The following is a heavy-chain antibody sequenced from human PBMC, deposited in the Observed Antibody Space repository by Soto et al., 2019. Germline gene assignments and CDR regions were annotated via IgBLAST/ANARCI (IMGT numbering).Heavy chain of an antibody. CDR3: ARSGVLRYCSGGSCSDFDY. J-gene: IGHJ4*02. CDR2: IIPIFGTA. CDR1: GGTFSSYA. D-gene: IGHD2-15*01. Sequence: SVKVSCKASGGTFSSYAISWVRQAPGQGLEWMGGIIPIFGTANYAQKFQGRVTITADESTSTAYMELSSLRSEDTAVYYCARSGVLRYCSGGSCSDFDYWGQGTLVTVSS. V-gene: IGHV1-69*13.